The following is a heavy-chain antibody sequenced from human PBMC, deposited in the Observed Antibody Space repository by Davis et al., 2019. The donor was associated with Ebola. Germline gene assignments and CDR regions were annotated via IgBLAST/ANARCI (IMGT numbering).Heavy chain of an antibody. J-gene: IGHJ6*01. CDR1: GFSFSIYS. CDR2: ISSTSSTI. V-gene: IGHV3-48*01. Sequence: GGSLRLSCAASGFSFSIYSMNWVRQAPGKGLEWLSYISSTSSTIYYADSVRGRFTISRDNAKNSLYLQMNSLHQGPIGLPPGTLLQEHLWG. CDR3: TLLQEHL.